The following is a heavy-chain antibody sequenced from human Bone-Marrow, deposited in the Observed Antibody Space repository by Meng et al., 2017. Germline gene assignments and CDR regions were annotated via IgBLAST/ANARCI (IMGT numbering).Heavy chain of an antibody. J-gene: IGHJ4*02. CDR3: ARGDGYNRYFDY. D-gene: IGHD5-24*01. CDR1: GGPISSDNYP. V-gene: IGHV4-30-2*01. Sequence: QLQLQESGSGLVKPSQTLSLTCAVSGGPISSDNYPWGWIRQPPGKGLESIGYIYHSGTAYYNPSLESRVTISVDRSKNQFSLKLSSVTAADTAVYYCARGDGYNRYFDYWGQGTLVTVSS. CDR2: IYHSGTA.